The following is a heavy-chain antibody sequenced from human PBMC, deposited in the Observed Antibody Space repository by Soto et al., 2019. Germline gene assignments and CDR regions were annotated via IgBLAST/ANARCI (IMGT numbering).Heavy chain of an antibody. V-gene: IGHV3-33*01. CDR1: GFTFSSYG. CDR2: IWYDGSNK. CDR3: ARDHMEYSSSQFDY. Sequence: QVQLVESGGGVVQPGRSLRLSCAASGFTFSSYGMHWVRQAPGKGLEWVAVIWYDGSNKYYADSVKGRFTISIDNSKNTLYLQMNSLRAEDTAVYYCARDHMEYSSSQFDYWGQGTLVTVSS. D-gene: IGHD6-6*01. J-gene: IGHJ4*02.